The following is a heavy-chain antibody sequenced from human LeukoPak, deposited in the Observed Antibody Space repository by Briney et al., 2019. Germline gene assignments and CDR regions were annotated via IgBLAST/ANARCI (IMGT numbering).Heavy chain of an antibody. J-gene: IGHJ3*02. CDR2: IKQDGSEE. CDR3: ARDPNGDYIGAFDM. D-gene: IGHD4-17*01. Sequence: GGSLRLSCAASGFTFSNYWMTWVRRAPGKGLERVANIKQDGSEEYYVDSVKGRFTISRDNSKYTLFLQMNSLRAEDTAVYYCARDPNGDYIGAFDMWGPGTMVTVSS. CDR1: GFTFSNYW. V-gene: IGHV3-7*03.